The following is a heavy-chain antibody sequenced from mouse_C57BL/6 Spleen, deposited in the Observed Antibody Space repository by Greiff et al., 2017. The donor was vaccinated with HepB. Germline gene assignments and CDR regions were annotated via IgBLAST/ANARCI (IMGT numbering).Heavy chain of an antibody. J-gene: IGHJ3*01. Sequence: VQLQQPGAELVKPGASVKLSCKASGYTFTSYWMHWVKQRPGQGLEWIGMIHPNSGSTNYNEKFKSKATLTVDKSSSTAYMQLSSLTSEDSAVYYCARPDYYSAWFAYWGQGTLVTVSA. CDR2: IHPNSGST. V-gene: IGHV1-64*01. CDR3: ARPDYYSAWFAY. D-gene: IGHD2-12*01. CDR1: GYTFTSYW.